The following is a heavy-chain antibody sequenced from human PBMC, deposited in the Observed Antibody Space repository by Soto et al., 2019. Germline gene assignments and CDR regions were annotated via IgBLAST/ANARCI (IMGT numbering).Heavy chain of an antibody. Sequence: SSDTLSLTCTVSGGSISSYYWSWIRQPPGKGLEWIGYIYYSGSTNYNPSLKRRVTISVDTSKNQFSLKLSSVTAADTAVYYCARGNWNGMDVWGQGTTVTVSS. CDR2: IYYSGST. CDR3: ARGNWNGMDV. V-gene: IGHV4-59*01. CDR1: GGSISSYY. J-gene: IGHJ6*02. D-gene: IGHD1-20*01.